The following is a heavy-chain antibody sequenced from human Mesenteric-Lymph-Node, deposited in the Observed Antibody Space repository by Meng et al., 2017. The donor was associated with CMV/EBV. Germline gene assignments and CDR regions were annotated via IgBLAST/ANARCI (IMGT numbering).Heavy chain of an antibody. J-gene: IGHJ4*02. CDR2: IYYSGST. V-gene: IGHV4-31*02. Sequence: SGGSISSGGYYWSWIRQHPGKGLEWIGYIYYSGSTYYNPSLKSRVTISVDTSKNQFSLKLSSVTAADTAVYYCARVRITAMVRLLDYWGQGTLVTVSS. CDR1: GGSISSGGYY. D-gene: IGHD5-18*01. CDR3: ARVRITAMVRLLDY.